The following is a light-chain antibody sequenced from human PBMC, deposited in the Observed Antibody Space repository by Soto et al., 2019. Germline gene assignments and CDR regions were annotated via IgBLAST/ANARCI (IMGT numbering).Light chain of an antibody. CDR1: QSVSTSQ. J-gene: IGKJ1*01. Sequence: EIVLTQSPGTLSLSPGERATLSCRASQSVSTSQLAWYQQKPGQAPRLLIFGASSMATGIPDRFRGSGSGTDFTLTISRLEPEDFALYYCQQYGSSPRTFGQGTKVEIK. CDR3: QQYGSSPRT. CDR2: GAS. V-gene: IGKV3-20*01.